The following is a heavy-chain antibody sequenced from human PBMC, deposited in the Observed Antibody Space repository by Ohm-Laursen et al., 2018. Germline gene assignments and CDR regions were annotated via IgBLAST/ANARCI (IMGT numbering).Heavy chain of an antibody. Sequence: SLRLSCAASGFTFSSYAMSWVRQAPGKGLEWVSAISGSGGSTYYADSVKGRFTISRDNSKNTLYLQMNSLRAEDTAVYYCAKDIWGMTTVTNSDYWGQGTLVTVSS. CDR3: AKDIWGMTTVTNSDY. V-gene: IGHV3-23*01. J-gene: IGHJ4*02. CDR1: GFTFSSYA. D-gene: IGHD4-11*01. CDR2: ISGSGGST.